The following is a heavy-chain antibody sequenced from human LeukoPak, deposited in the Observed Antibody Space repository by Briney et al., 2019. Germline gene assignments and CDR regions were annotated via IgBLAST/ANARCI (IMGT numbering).Heavy chain of an antibody. CDR2: IIPIFGIA. J-gene: IGHJ4*02. Sequence: SVKVSCKASGGTFSSYAISWVRQAPGQGLEWMGRIIPIFGIANYVQKFQGRVTITTDKSTSTAYMELSSLRSEDTAVYYCAREDYGGNSRANYFDYWGQGTLVTVSS. D-gene: IGHD4-23*01. CDR3: AREDYGGNSRANYFDY. CDR1: GGTFSSYA. V-gene: IGHV1-69*04.